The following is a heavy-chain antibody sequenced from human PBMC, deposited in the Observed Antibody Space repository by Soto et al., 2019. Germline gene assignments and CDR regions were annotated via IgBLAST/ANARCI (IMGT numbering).Heavy chain of an antibody. J-gene: IGHJ4*02. CDR2: INPSGGST. CDR1: GYTFTSYY. Sequence: ASVKVSCKASGYTFTSYYMHWVRQAPGQGLEWMGIINPSGGSTSYAQKFQGRVTMTRDTSTSTVYMELSSLRSEDTAVYYCARDRYYDSSGYYYIDYWGQGTLVTVSP. D-gene: IGHD3-22*01. V-gene: IGHV1-46*01. CDR3: ARDRYYDSSGYYYIDY.